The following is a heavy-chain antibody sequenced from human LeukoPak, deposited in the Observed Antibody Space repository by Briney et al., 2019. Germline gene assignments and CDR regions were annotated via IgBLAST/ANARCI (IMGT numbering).Heavy chain of an antibody. CDR3: SYYDY. V-gene: IGHV1-2*02. CDR1: GGTFSSYA. D-gene: IGHD3-10*01. J-gene: IGHJ4*02. CDR2: INPNSGGT. Sequence: ASVKVSCKASGGTFSSYAISWVRQAPGQGLEWMGWINPNSGGTNYAQKFQGRVTMTRDTSISTAYMELYYCARDINYYGSGSYYDYWGQGTLVTVSS.